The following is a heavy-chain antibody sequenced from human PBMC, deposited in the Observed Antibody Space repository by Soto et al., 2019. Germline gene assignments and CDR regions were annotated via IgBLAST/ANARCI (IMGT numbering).Heavy chain of an antibody. CDR1: GFTFSSYE. CDR2: ISSSGSTI. V-gene: IGHV3-48*03. Sequence: GGSLRLSCAASGFTFSSYEMNWVRQAPGKGLEWVSYISSSGSTIYYADSVKGRFTISRDNAKNSLYLQMNSLRAEDTAVYYCARDGEYQLLSPGYFDYWGQGTLVTVSS. D-gene: IGHD2-2*01. CDR3: ARDGEYQLLSPGYFDY. J-gene: IGHJ4*02.